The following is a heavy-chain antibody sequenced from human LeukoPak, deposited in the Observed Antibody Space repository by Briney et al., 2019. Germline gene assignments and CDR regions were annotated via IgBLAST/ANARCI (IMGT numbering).Heavy chain of an antibody. CDR2: IWYDGSNK. CDR1: GFTFSSYG. CDR3: ARNQDYGVYNSVGAFDI. D-gene: IGHD4-17*01. Sequence: GGSLRLSCAASGFTFSSYGMHGVRQAPGKGLEWVAVIWYDGSNKYYADSVKGRFTISRDNSKNTLYLQMNSLRAEDTAVYYCARNQDYGVYNSVGAFDIWGQGTMVTVSS. J-gene: IGHJ3*02. V-gene: IGHV3-33*01.